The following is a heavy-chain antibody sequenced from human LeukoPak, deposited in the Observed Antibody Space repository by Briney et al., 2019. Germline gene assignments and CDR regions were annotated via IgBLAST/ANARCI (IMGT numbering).Heavy chain of an antibody. CDR1: GFTFSSYV. J-gene: IGHJ3*02. D-gene: IGHD2-2*01. CDR3: ARGLGYCSSTSCLRAAFDI. V-gene: IGHV3-33*08. Sequence: PGGSLRLSCAASGFTFSSYVMHWVRQAPGKGLEWVAVIWYGGSNKYYADSVKGRFTISRDNSKNTLYLQMNSLRAEDTAVYYCARGLGYCSSTSCLRAAFDIWGQGTMVTVSS. CDR2: IWYGGSNK.